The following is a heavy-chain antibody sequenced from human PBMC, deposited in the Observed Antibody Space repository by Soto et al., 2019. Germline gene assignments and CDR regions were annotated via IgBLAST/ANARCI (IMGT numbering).Heavy chain of an antibody. V-gene: IGHV3-7*03. CDR3: ARARGVDY. D-gene: IGHD3-16*01. CDR2: IKADGSEK. J-gene: IGHJ4*02. CDR1: GFTFSNHW. Sequence: EVYLVESGGGLIQPGGSLRLSCVGSGFTFSNHWMNWVRQAPGQGLEWVANIKADGSEKYYVDSVKGRFTIYRDNDKNSLYLQMNSLRAEDTDVYYCARARGVDYWGQGTQVTVSS.